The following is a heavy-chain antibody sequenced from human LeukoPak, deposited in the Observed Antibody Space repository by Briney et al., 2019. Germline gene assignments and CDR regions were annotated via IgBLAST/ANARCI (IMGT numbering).Heavy chain of an antibody. J-gene: IGHJ4*02. V-gene: IGHV1-2*02. CDR2: INHNSGGT. Sequence: GASVKVSCKASGYTFTGYHMYWVRQAPGQGLEWMGWINHNSGGTNYAQKFQGRVNMTRDTSISTAYMELSRLRSDDTAVYYCARGGSSGYYFDYWGQGTLVTVSS. CDR1: GYTFTGYH. CDR3: ARGGSSGYYFDY. D-gene: IGHD3-22*01.